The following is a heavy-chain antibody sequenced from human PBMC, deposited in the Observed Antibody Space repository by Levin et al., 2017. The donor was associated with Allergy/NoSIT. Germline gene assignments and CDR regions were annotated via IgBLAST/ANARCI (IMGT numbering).Heavy chain of an antibody. CDR2: IWYDGSNK. D-gene: IGHD3-22*01. Sequence: GGSLRLSCAASGFTFSSYGMHWVRQAPGKGLEWVAVIWYDGSNKYYADSVKGRFTISRDNSKNTLYLQMNSLRAEDTAVYYCARDALGDSSEGFDYWGQGTLVTVSS. CDR3: ARDALGDSSEGFDY. CDR1: GFTFSSYG. V-gene: IGHV3-33*01. J-gene: IGHJ4*02.